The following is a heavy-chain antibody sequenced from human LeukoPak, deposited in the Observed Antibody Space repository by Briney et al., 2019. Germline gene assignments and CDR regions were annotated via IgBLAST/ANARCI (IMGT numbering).Heavy chain of an antibody. CDR2: IRNSGSAI. CDR3: MRADS. Sequence: GGSLRLSCVASGFNFNTYDMNWVRQAPGKGLEWIAFIRNSGSAIYYADSVKARFAISRNNAKNSLYLQMNSLRGDDTAVYYCMRADSWGRGTLVTVSS. CDR1: GFNFNTYD. V-gene: IGHV3-48*03. J-gene: IGHJ4*02.